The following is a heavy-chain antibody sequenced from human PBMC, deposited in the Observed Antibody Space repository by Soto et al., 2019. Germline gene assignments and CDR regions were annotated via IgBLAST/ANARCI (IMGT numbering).Heavy chain of an antibody. Sequence: SVKVSCKASGGTFSSYAISWVRQAPGQGLEWMGGIIPIFGTANYAQKFQGRVPITADESTSTAYMELSSLRSEDTAVYYCARSVYYYGSGSYYLRHFDYWGQGTLVTVSS. CDR1: GGTFSSYA. D-gene: IGHD3-10*01. V-gene: IGHV1-69*13. CDR2: IIPIFGTA. CDR3: ARSVYYYGSGSYYLRHFDY. J-gene: IGHJ4*02.